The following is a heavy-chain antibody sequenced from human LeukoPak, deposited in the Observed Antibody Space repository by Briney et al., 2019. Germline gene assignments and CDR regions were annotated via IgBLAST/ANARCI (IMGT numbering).Heavy chain of an antibody. CDR3: AKGSSSWYNWFDP. D-gene: IGHD6-13*01. CDR2: ISWDGGST. J-gene: IGHJ5*02. Sequence: GGSLRLSCAASGFTFDDYTMHWVRQAPGKGLEWVSLISWDGGSTYYADSVKGRFTISRDNSKNSLYLQMNSLRTEDTASYYCAKGSSSWYNWFDPWGQGTLVTVSS. CDR1: GFTFDDYT. V-gene: IGHV3-43*01.